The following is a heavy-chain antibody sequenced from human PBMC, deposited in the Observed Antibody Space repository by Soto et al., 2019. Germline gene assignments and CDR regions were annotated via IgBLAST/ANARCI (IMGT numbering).Heavy chain of an antibody. CDR2: ISSDGTTT. CDR1: GITFRKYW. V-gene: IGHV3-74*01. D-gene: IGHD2-8*01. J-gene: IGHJ1*01. CDR3: AIQDCTNDVCLEAAVTVGGALGY. Sequence: EVQLVESGGGLVQTGKALRLSCAASGITFRKYWMHWVRQAPGKGPVWVSYISSDGTTTDYADSVKGRFTISRDNAKNTLYLKMDSLRVEDTAVYYCAIQDCTNDVCLEAAVTVGGALGYWGQGAQVTVSS.